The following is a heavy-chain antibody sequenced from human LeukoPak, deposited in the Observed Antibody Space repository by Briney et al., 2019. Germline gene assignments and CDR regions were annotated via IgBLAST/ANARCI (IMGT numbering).Heavy chain of an antibody. J-gene: IGHJ4*02. CDR3: ARGRRLRYYDFWSGSDKDYYFDY. CDR2: INHSGST. CDR1: GGSFSGYY. D-gene: IGHD3-3*01. V-gene: IGHV4-34*01. Sequence: SETLSLTCAVYGGSFSGYYWSWIRQPPGKGLEWIGEINHSGSTNYNPSLKSRVTISVDTSKNQFSLKLSSVTAADTAVYYCARGRRLRYYDFWSGSDKDYYFDYWGQGTLVTVSS.